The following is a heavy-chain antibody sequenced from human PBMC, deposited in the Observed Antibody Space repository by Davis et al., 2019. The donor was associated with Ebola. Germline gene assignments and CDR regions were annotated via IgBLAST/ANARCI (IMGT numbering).Heavy chain of an antibody. D-gene: IGHD3-3*01. CDR3: ARGRADYDFWSGPSDEFDY. V-gene: IGHV1-8*03. CDR2: MNPNSGNT. Sequence: ASVKVSCKASGYTFTGYYMHWVRQAPGQGLEWMGWMNPNSGNTGYAQKFQGRVTITRNTSISTAYMELSSLRSEDTAVYYCARGRADYDFWSGPSDEFDYWGQGTLVTVSS. J-gene: IGHJ4*02. CDR1: GYTFTGYY.